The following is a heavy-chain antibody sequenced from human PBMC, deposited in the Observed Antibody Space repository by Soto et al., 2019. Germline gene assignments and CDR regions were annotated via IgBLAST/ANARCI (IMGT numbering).Heavy chain of an antibody. CDR3: ARDHKWGYSYGHDY. CDR1: GGSTSSYY. V-gene: IGHV4-4*07. D-gene: IGHD5-18*01. Sequence: SETLSLTCTVSGGSTSSYYWSWIRQPAGKGLEWIGRIYTSGSTNYNPSLKSRVTMSVGTSKNQFSLRLSSVTAADTAVCYCARDHKWGYSYGHDYWGQGTLVTVSS. CDR2: IYTSGST. J-gene: IGHJ4*02.